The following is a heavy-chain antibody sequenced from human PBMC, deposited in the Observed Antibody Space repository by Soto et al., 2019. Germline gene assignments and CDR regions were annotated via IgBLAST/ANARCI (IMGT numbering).Heavy chain of an antibody. CDR2: INYSGST. Sequence: PSETLSLTCTVSGGSIIDGQTYLNWIRQHPERGLEWMGYINYSGSTNYSPSLKSRVTISVDTSKNQFSLKLSSVTAADTAVYYCARIAKGSPTASTKYYDILPWHDAFDIWGQGTMVTVSS. V-gene: IGHV4-61*01. J-gene: IGHJ3*02. D-gene: IGHD3-9*01. CDR3: ARIAKGSPTASTKYYDILPWHDAFDI. CDR1: GGSIIDGQTY.